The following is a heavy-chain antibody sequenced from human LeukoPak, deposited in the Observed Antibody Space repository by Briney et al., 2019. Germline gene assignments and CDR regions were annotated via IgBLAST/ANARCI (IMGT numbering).Heavy chain of an antibody. CDR1: GFTDY. CDR3: AGVSFSSGWYRDY. CDR2: IYSGGST. D-gene: IGHD6-19*01. Sequence: GGSLRLSCAASGFTDYMTWVRLAPGKGLEWVSVIYSGGSTYYAASVKGRFSVSRDNSKNTVYLQMNSLRAEDTAVYYCAGVSFSSGWYRDYWGQGTLVTVSS. J-gene: IGHJ4*02. V-gene: IGHV3-53*01.